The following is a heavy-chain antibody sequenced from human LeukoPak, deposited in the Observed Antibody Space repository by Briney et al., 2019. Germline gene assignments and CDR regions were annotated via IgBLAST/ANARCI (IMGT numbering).Heavy chain of an antibody. D-gene: IGHD3-22*01. V-gene: IGHV4-34*01. J-gene: IGHJ4*02. Sequence: SETLSLTCAVYGGSFSGYYWSWIRQPPGKGLEWIGEINHSGSTNYNPSLKSRVTVSVDTSKNQFSLKLSSVTAADTAVYYCATGDYDSSGPDYWGQGTLVTVSS. CDR2: INHSGST. CDR1: GGSFSGYY. CDR3: ATGDYDSSGPDY.